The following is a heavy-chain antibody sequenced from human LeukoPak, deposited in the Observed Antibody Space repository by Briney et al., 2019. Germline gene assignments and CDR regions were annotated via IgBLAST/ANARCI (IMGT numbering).Heavy chain of an antibody. J-gene: IGHJ6*02. Sequence: SETLSLTCAVSGGSISSSNWWSWVRQPPGKGLEWIGEIYHSGGTNYNPSLKSRVTISVDKSKNQFSLKLSSVTAADTAVYYCARELGYCSSTSCLYYYYYGMDVWGQGTTVTVSS. D-gene: IGHD2-2*01. CDR3: ARELGYCSSTSCLYYYYYGMDV. CDR1: GGSISSSNW. CDR2: IYHSGGT. V-gene: IGHV4-4*02.